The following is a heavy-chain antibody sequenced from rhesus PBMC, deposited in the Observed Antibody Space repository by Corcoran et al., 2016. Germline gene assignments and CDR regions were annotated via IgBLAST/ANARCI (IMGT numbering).Heavy chain of an antibody. Sequence: QVQLVQSGAEVKKPGSSVKVSCQASGYTFTDYYMHWGRQAPRQGLEWMGWSNPYNGNTKYAQKFQGRVTMTRDTSTSTAYMELSSLRSEDTAVYYCARLNTVTIDYWGQGGLVTVSS. CDR1: GYTFTDYY. CDR3: ARLNTVTIDY. CDR2: SNPYNGNT. V-gene: IGHV1S2*01. J-gene: IGHJ4*01. D-gene: IGHD4-23*01.